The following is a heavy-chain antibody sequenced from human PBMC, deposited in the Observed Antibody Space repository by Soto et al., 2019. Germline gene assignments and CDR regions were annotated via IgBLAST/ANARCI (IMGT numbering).Heavy chain of an antibody. V-gene: IGHV1-8*01. Sequence: ASVKVSCKASGYTFTSYDINWVRRATGQGLEWMGWMNPNSGNTDYAQKFQGRVTMTRNTSISTAYMELSSLRSEDTAVYYCARGKDSTRRVHLDYWGQGTLVTVSS. CDR3: ARGKDSTRRVHLDY. CDR1: GYTFTSYD. D-gene: IGHD2-2*01. J-gene: IGHJ4*02. CDR2: MNPNSGNT.